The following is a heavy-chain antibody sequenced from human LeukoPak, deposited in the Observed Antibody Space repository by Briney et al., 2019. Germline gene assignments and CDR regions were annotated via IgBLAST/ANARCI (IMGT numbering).Heavy chain of an antibody. CDR2: IYTGGST. V-gene: IGHV3-66*01. Sequence: GGSLRLSCAASGFTISSNYMSWVRQAPGKGLEWISVIYTGGSTSYADSVEGRFTISRDSSTSTLFLQMNSLRAEDTAVYYCARASTLRTGDAHWGQGTLVTVSS. CDR3: ARASTLRTGDAH. D-gene: IGHD7-27*01. J-gene: IGHJ4*02. CDR1: GFTISSNY.